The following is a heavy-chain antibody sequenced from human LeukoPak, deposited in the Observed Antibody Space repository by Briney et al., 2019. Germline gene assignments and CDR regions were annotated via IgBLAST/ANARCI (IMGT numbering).Heavy chain of an antibody. Sequence: GGSLRLSCAASGFNFNGYWMSWVSQAPGKGLEWVTNIKQDGSEKYYMDSVKGRLTTSTDNDKNSLYLQMISLRAEDTAVYYCAREILFHSGDSSGYYMYYFDYWGQGTLVTVSS. V-gene: IGHV3-7*01. CDR3: AREILFHSGDSSGYYMYYFDY. J-gene: IGHJ4*02. CDR1: GFNFNGYW. D-gene: IGHD3-22*01. CDR2: IKQDGSEK.